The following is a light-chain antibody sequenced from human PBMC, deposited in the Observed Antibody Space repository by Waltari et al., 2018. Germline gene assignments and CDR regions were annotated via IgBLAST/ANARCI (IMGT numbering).Light chain of an antibody. CDR2: EAS. Sequence: EVVLTQSPATLSLSPGERATLSCRASQSVSNSLAWYRQKPGQAPSLLIYEASTRAAGIPGRFSGSGSGTDFTLTISSLEPEDFAVYYCQLRTGWPMTFGQGTRLEIK. J-gene: IGKJ5*01. V-gene: IGKV3-11*01. CDR3: QLRTGWPMT. CDR1: QSVSNS.